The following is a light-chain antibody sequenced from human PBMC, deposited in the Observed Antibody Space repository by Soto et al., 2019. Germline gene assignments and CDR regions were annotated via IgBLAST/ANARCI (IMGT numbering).Light chain of an antibody. J-gene: IGLJ1*01. CDR3: SSYTSSTNPDV. CDR2: EVS. Sequence: QSALTQPASVSGSPGQSITISCTGTSSDVGGYNYVSWYQQHPGKAPKLMIYEVSSRPSGVSNRFSGSKSDNTASLTISGLQAEDEADYYCSSYTSSTNPDVFGTGTKLTVL. V-gene: IGLV2-14*01. CDR1: SSDVGGYNY.